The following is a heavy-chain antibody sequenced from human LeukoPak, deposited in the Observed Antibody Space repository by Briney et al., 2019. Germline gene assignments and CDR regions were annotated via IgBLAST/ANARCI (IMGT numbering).Heavy chain of an antibody. J-gene: IGHJ4*02. CDR2: INPNSGGT. Sequence: ASVKVSCKASGYTFTGYYMHWVRQAPGQGLEWMGRINPNSGGTNYAQKFQGRVTMTRDTSISTAYMELSRLRSDDTAVYYCARVPPYRYSYGPFDYWGQGTLVIVSS. V-gene: IGHV1-2*06. CDR3: ARVPPYRYSYGPFDY. CDR1: GYTFTGYY. D-gene: IGHD5-18*01.